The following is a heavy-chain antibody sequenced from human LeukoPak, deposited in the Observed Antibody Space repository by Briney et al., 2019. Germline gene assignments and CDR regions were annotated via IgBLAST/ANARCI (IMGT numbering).Heavy chain of an antibody. CDR1: GFTFSSYA. Sequence: GGSLRLSCAASGFTFSSYAMSWVRQALGKGLEWVSAISGSGGSTYYADSVKGRFTISRDNSKNTLYLQMNSLRAEDTAVYYCAKNGGFWSGYYMYYFDYWGQGTLVTVSS. J-gene: IGHJ4*02. CDR2: ISGSGGST. D-gene: IGHD3-3*01. CDR3: AKNGGFWSGYYMYYFDY. V-gene: IGHV3-23*01.